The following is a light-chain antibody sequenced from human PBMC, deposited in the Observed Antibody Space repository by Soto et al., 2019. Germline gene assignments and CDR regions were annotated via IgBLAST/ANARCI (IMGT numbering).Light chain of an antibody. Sequence: EILMTQSQATLSVSPGERVTLSCRASQSISSNLAWYQQRPGQAPRLLIYGASTRVIGVPDRFSGGGSGTLFTLTISSLQSEEFAVYYCQQYKDWPPYTVGQGNKLEIK. CDR3: QQYKDWPPYT. V-gene: IGKV3-15*01. J-gene: IGKJ2*01. CDR1: QSISSN. CDR2: GAS.